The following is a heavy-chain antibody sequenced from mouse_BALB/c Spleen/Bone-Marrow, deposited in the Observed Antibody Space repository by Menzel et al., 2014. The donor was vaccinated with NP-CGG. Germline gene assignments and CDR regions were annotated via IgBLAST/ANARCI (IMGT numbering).Heavy chain of an antibody. J-gene: IGHJ3*01. D-gene: IGHD1-1*01. CDR3: ARGGSSRAWFAY. CDR1: EFSLTSYG. Sequence: QVQLQQSGPGLVAPSQSLSITCTVSEFSLTSYGVHWVRQPPGKGLEWLGVIWAGGSTNYNSALMSRLSISKDKSKSQVFLKMNRLQTDDTAMYYCARGGSSRAWFAYWGQGTLVTVSA. V-gene: IGHV2-9*02. CDR2: IWAGGST.